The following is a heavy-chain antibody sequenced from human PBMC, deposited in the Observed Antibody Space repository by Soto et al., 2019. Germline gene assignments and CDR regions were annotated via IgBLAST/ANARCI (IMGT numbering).Heavy chain of an antibody. CDR3: TRDPPSYSRSYVTQDYYSVMEV. V-gene: IGHV3-49*01. CDR2: IRSKAYGGTT. Sequence: GKGLEWVGFIRSKAYGGTTEYTASVKGRFTISRDDSKSIAYLQMNSLKTEDTAVYYCTRDPPSYSRSYVTQDYYSVMEVWGKGTTVIV. J-gene: IGHJ6*03. D-gene: IGHD6-6*01.